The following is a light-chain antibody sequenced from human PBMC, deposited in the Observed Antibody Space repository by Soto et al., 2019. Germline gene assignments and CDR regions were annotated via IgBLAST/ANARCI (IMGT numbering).Light chain of an antibody. CDR2: GAS. V-gene: IGKV3-15*01. Sequence: EIVMTQSPATLSVSPGEGATLSCRVSQSISRNLAWYQQIPGQAPRLLIYGASARATGIPARFSGSGSGTEFTLTISSLQSEDFAVYYCQQYNNRPRTFGQGTKLEIK. CDR3: QQYNNRPRT. J-gene: IGKJ2*01. CDR1: QSISRN.